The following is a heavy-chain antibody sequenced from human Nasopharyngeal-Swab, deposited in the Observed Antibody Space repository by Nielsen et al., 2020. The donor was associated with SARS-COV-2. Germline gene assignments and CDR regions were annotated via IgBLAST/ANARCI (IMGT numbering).Heavy chain of an antibody. D-gene: IGHD3-16*01. V-gene: IGHV4-59*01. Sequence: SETLSLTFTVSCGSISRYYWSWIRQPPGKGLEWIGYIYYSGSTNYNPSLKSRVTISVDTSKNQFSLKLSSVTAADTAVYYCARAGVGGAFDIWGQGTMVTVSS. CDR2: IYYSGST. J-gene: IGHJ3*02. CDR3: ARAGVGGAFDI. CDR1: CGSISRYY.